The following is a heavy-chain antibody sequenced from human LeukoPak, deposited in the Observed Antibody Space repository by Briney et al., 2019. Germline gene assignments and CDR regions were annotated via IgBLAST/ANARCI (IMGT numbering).Heavy chain of an antibody. CDR2: IYYSGST. Sequence: ASETLSLTCNVTGDSITSYYWSWIRQPPGKGLEWIGYIYYSGSTNYNPSLKSRCTMSVDTSKRQFSLKLSSVTATDTAVYYCARQRTYYYYGMDVWGQGTTVTVSS. V-gene: IGHV4-59*08. CDR3: ARQRTYYYYGMDV. J-gene: IGHJ6*02. CDR1: GDSITSYY.